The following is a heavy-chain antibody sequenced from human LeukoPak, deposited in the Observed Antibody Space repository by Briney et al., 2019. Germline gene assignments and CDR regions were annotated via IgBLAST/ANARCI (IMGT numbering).Heavy chain of an antibody. J-gene: IGHJ5*02. CDR1: GFSLTSGEVC. CDR2: IDGDGDR. V-gene: IGHV2-70*11. CDR3: ARSPSLLKLEDWFDP. D-gene: IGHD2/OR15-2a*01. Sequence: RESGPALVKPTETLTLTCSLSGFSLTSGEVCVSWIRQTPGKALEWLARIDGDGDRSYSPSLEPRLTISKDTSKNQVVLTMTNMDSVDTGTYYCARSPSLLKLEDWFDPWGQGTLVIVSS.